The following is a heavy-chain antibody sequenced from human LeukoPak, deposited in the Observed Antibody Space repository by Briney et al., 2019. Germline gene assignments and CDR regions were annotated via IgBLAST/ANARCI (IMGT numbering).Heavy chain of an antibody. Sequence: GGSLRLSCATSGFTFSDYYMTWIRQAPGKGLEWLSYISSRSGTSIYYADSVKGRFTISRDNAKNSLYLQMSSLRAEDAAVYYCAREGGYQYYYAMDVWGQGTTVTVSS. CDR3: AREGGYQYYYAMDV. J-gene: IGHJ6*02. CDR2: ISSRSGTSI. V-gene: IGHV3-11*04. CDR1: GFTFSDYY. D-gene: IGHD3-16*01.